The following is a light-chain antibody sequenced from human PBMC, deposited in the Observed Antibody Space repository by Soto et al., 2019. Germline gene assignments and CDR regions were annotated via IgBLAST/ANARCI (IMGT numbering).Light chain of an antibody. CDR3: QQYIGGYT. J-gene: IGKJ2*01. Sequence: EIVMTQSPATLSVSPGERATLSCRASQSVSSNLAWYQQKPGQAPRLLIYGASTRATGIPARFSGSGSGTEFTLTISSLQSEDFAVYYCQQYIGGYTFGQGTKLEIK. CDR1: QSVSSN. V-gene: IGKV3-15*01. CDR2: GAS.